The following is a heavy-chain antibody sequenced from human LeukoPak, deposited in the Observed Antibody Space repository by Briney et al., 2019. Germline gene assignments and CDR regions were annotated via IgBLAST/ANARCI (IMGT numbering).Heavy chain of an antibody. D-gene: IGHD5-12*01. CDR2: IPFDERNK. CDR3: VKEGEWLSLDY. V-gene: IGHV3-30*02. J-gene: IGHJ4*02. CDR1: GFTFSSYG. Sequence: GGSLRVSCVASGFTFSSYGMHWVRQAPGKGLEWVAFIPFDERNKYYGDAVKGRLTISRDNSKNTLYPQMNSLRPEDTAMYYCVKEGEWLSLDYWGQGTLVTVSS.